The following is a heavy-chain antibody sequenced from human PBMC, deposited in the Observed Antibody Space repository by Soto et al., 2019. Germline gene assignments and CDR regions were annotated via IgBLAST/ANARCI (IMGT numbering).Heavy chain of an antibody. CDR1: GFTFSSYG. V-gene: IGHV3-33*01. D-gene: IGHD6-19*01. CDR2: IWYDGSNK. CDR3: ARDRVAVAGTFDY. J-gene: IGHJ4*02. Sequence: QVQLVESGGGVVQPGRSLRLSCAASGFTFSSYGMHWVRQAPGKGLEWVAVIWYDGSNKYYADSVKGRFTISRDNSKNTLYLQMNSLRAEETAVYYCARDRVAVAGTFDYWGQGTLVTVSS.